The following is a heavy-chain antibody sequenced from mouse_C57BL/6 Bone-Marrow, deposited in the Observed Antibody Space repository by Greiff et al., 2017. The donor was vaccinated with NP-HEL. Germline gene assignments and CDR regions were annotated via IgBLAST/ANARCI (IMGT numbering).Heavy chain of an antibody. CDR1: GYAFSSSW. CDR3: ARSGGYYYGSSSPWYFDV. V-gene: IGHV1-82*01. J-gene: IGHJ1*03. Sequence: VQLQQSGPELVKPGASVKISCTASGYAFSSSWMNWVKQRPGKGLEWIGRIYPGDGATNYNGKFKGKATLTADKSSSTAYMQLSSLTSEDSAVYFCARSGGYYYGSSSPWYFDVWGTGTTVTVSS. CDR2: IYPGDGAT. D-gene: IGHD1-1*01.